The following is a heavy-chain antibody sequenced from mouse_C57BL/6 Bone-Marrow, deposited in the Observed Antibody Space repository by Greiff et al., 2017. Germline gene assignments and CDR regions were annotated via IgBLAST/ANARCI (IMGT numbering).Heavy chain of an antibody. CDR1: GYTFTSYW. CDR3: ARHGSSLFDY. CDR2: IDPSDSYT. J-gene: IGHJ2*01. Sequence: QVQLQQPGAELVRPGTSVKLSCKASGYTFTSYWMHWVKQRPGQGLEWIGVIDPSDSYTNYNQKFKGKATLTVDKSSSTAYMQLSSLTSEYSAIYYCARHGSSLFDYWGQGTTLTVSS. V-gene: IGHV1-59*01. D-gene: IGHD1-1*01.